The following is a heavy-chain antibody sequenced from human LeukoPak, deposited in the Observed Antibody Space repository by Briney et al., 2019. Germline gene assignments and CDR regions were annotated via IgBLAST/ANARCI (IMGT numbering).Heavy chain of an antibody. CDR1: GYSINNGYY. J-gene: IGHJ3*02. CDR3: VRGGAFNI. Sequence: SETLSLTCTVSGYSINNGYYWGWIRQPPGKGLEWIGSIYHSGSTYYKPSLQSRVTISVDTSKNQFSLKLSSVTTADTAVYYCVRGGAFNIWGQGTMVTVSS. V-gene: IGHV4-38-2*02. CDR2: IYHSGST. D-gene: IGHD3-16*01.